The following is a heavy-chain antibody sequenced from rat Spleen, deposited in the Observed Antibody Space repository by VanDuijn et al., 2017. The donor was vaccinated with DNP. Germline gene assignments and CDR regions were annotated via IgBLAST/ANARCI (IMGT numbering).Heavy chain of an antibody. Sequence: VQLQESGPGLVQPSQTLSLTCTVSGFSLTSHTVSWVRQPPGKGLEWIAAMSSGGSTYYNSVLKSRLSISRDTSKSQVFLKMNSLQTEDTAMYFCARWSDYWGQGVMVTVSS. CDR3: ARWSDY. CDR1: GFSLTSHT. V-gene: IGHV2-6*01. J-gene: IGHJ2*01. CDR2: MSSGGST.